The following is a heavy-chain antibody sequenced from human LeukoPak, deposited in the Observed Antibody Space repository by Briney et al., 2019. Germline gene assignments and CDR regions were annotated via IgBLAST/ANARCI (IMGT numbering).Heavy chain of an antibody. D-gene: IGHD2-2*02. V-gene: IGHV4-34*01. CDR1: GGSFSGYY. J-gene: IGHJ4*02. CDR2: INHSGST. CDR3: ARQYTGIDY. Sequence: PSETLSLTCAVYGGSFSGYYWSWIRQPPGKGLEWIGEINHSGSTYYNPSLKSRVTISVDTSKNQFSLKLSSVTATDTAVFYCARQYTGIDYWGQGSLVTVSS.